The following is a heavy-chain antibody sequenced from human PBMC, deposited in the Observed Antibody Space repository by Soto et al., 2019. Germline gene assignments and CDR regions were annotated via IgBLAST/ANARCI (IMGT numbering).Heavy chain of an antibody. CDR2: IGTAGDT. Sequence: GGSLRLSCSVSGFTFSSYDMHWVRQVPGKGLEWVSAIGTAGDTNYAGSVKGRFTISRENAKNSLYLQMNSLRAGDTAIYFCARAIGPTLFDYWGQGTLVTVS. D-gene: IGHD3-22*01. CDR1: GFTFSSYD. CDR3: ARAIGPTLFDY. J-gene: IGHJ4*02. V-gene: IGHV3-13*04.